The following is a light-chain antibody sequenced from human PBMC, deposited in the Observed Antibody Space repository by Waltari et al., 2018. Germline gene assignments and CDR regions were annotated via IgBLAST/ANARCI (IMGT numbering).Light chain of an antibody. CDR2: DAS. CDR1: QSVGTY. J-gene: IGKJ4*01. CDR3: QQRRNWPLT. V-gene: IGKV3-11*01. Sequence: EIVLTQSPDILSFSPGERATLSCRASQSVGTYLAWYQQRPGQSPRLLIYDASYRATGIPARCSGSGSETDFTLTISSLQPEDFAVYCCQQRRNWPLTFGGGTRVQI.